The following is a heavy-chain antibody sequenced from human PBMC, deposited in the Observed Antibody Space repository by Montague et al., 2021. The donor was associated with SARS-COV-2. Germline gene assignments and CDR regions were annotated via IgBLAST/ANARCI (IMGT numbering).Heavy chain of an antibody. J-gene: IGHJ4*02. D-gene: IGHD3-22*01. V-gene: IGHV4-39*01. CDR1: GGSISSSSYY. CDR2: IYYSGST. Sequence: SQTLSLTCTVSGGSISSSSYYWGWIRQPPGKGLEWIGGIYYSGSTYYNPSLKSRVTISVDTSKNQFSLKLSSLTAADTAVYYCARHGKTRIAMIVVVIGYFDYWGQGTLVTVSS. CDR3: ARHGKTRIAMIVVVIGYFDY.